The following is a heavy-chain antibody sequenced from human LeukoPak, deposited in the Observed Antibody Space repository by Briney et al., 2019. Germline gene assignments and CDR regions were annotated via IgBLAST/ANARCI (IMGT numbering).Heavy chain of an antibody. Sequence: SVKVSCKTSGSTFSTSAVQWVRQARGQRLEWIGWIIVGSGATNYAQSLQGRFTITRDTSTNTAYMELSSLGSEDSAVYYCAAELYGVYTDCCTFHLWGQGTMVTVSS. J-gene: IGHJ3*01. CDR1: GSTFSTSA. V-gene: IGHV1-58*01. CDR3: AAELYGVYTDCCTFHL. CDR2: IIVGSGAT. D-gene: IGHD4-17*01.